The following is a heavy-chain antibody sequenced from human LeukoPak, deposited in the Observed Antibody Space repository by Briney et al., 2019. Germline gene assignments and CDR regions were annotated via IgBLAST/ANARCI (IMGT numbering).Heavy chain of an antibody. D-gene: IGHD2/OR15-2a*01. CDR1: GYTFIDYN. Sequence: ASVKVSCKASGYTFIDYNMHWVRQAPGQGLEWMGWINPNSGGTNYAQKFQGRVTMTRDTSISTAYMELSSLRYDDTAVYYCARLGPFKGTIWGQGTLVTVSS. J-gene: IGHJ4*02. CDR3: ARLGPFKGTI. V-gene: IGHV1-2*02. CDR2: INPNSGGT.